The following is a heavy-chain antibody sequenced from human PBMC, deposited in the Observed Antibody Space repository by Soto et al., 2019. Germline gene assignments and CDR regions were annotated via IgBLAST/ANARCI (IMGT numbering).Heavy chain of an antibody. CDR3: ARPLRDRNYYYGMAV. Sequence: QVQLVQSGAEMQQPGASVRVSCKASGGTFSKYAFSWVRQAPGQGLVWLGGTIPMFGTPNYAQKFQGRVAISADESTATVYMELSSLRSEDTAVYFCARPLRDRNYYYGMAVWGQGTTVTVSS. V-gene: IGHV1-69*01. CDR2: TIPMFGTP. D-gene: IGHD3-22*01. J-gene: IGHJ6*02. CDR1: GGTFSKYA.